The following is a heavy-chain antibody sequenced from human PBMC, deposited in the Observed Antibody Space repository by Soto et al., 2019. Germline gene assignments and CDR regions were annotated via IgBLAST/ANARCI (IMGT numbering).Heavy chain of an antibody. CDR1: GYTFNAYY. D-gene: IGHD6-19*01. Sequence: GASVKVSCKASGYTFNAYYIHWVRQAPGQGLEWMGFINPNSDGTHYSQKFQGRVTMTRDTSVNTAYMELSRLRSDDTAVYYCARVGSGWFHFDIWGQGTMVTVSS. CDR3: ARVGSGWFHFDI. J-gene: IGHJ3*02. CDR2: INPNSDGT. V-gene: IGHV1-2*02.